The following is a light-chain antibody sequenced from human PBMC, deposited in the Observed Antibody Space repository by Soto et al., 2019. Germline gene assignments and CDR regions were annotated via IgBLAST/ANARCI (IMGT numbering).Light chain of an antibody. CDR1: QTISSW. CDR3: QQVDSYPRT. Sequence: DIQMTQSPSTLSGSVGDRVTITCLASQTISSWLAWYRQKPGKAPKLLIYKASTLKSGVPSRFSGSGSGTDFSLTISSLHPEDVATYYCQQVDSYPRTFGQGTKVDI. CDR2: KAS. J-gene: IGKJ1*01. V-gene: IGKV1-5*03.